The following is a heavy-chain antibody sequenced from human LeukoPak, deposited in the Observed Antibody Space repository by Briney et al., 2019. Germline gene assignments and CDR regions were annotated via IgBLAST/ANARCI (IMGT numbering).Heavy chain of an antibody. V-gene: IGHV4-59*01. D-gene: IGHD4-23*01. CDR1: GDSISSYY. CDR3: ARDDYGGNIGY. Sequence: SETLSLTCTVSGDSISSYYWSWIRQPPGKGPEWIGYIYYSGSTNYNPSLKSRVTISVDTSKNQFSLKLSSVTVADTAVYYCARDDYGGNIGYWGQGTLVTVSS. J-gene: IGHJ4*02. CDR2: IYYSGST.